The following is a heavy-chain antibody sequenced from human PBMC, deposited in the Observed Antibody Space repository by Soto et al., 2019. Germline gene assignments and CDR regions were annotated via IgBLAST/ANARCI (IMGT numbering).Heavy chain of an antibody. D-gene: IGHD3-10*01. V-gene: IGHV3-13*01. J-gene: IGHJ6*01. Sequence: PGGSLRLSCAASGFSFSDYDMNWVRQVTGKGLEWVSSVGTSGEAYYSASVKGRFTISRESDYNSLVLQMNTLTADDTAVYYCTKGSPQVGGMDVWGQGTTVTV. CDR2: VGTSGEA. CDR1: GFSFSDYD. CDR3: TKGSPQVGGMDV.